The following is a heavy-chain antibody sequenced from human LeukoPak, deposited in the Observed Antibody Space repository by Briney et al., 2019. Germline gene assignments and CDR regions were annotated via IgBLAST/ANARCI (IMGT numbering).Heavy chain of an antibody. D-gene: IGHD2-21*02. CDR3: ASEGVVVTAIPDC. CDR1: GYTFAGYY. V-gene: IGHV1-2*02. J-gene: IGHJ4*02. Sequence: ASVKVSCKASGYTFAGYYMHWVRQAPGQGLEWMGWINPNSGGTNYAQKFQGRVTMTRDTSISTAYMELSRLRSDDTAVYYCASEGVVVTAIPDCWGQGTLVTVSS. CDR2: INPNSGGT.